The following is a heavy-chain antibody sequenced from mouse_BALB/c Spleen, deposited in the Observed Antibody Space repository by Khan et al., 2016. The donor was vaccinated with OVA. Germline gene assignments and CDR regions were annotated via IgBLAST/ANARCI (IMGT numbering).Heavy chain of an antibody. V-gene: IGHV9-3-1*01. CDR1: GYTFTNYG. J-gene: IGHJ4*01. CDR2: INTYTGEP. D-gene: IGHD2-10*01. Sequence: LVESGPELKKPGETVKISCKASGYTFTNYGMNWVKQSPGKALKWMGWINTYTGEPTYADDFKGRFAFSLETSANTSFLQIHNLKNEDTATYFCARPPYFSYTLDHWGQGTSVTVSS. CDR3: ARPPYFSYTLDH.